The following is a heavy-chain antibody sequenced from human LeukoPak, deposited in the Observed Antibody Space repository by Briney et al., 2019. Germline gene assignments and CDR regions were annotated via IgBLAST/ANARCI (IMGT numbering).Heavy chain of an antibody. V-gene: IGHV3-7*01. CDR2: IKGDGSEK. D-gene: IGHD2-8*01. Sequence: GGTLRLSCAASGFTFSAYWMSWVRQAPGKGLEWVAHIKGDGSEKYSVDSVKGRFTISRDNAKSSLYLQMNSLRAEDTALYYCARGGFGYVYFDYWGQGSLVTVSS. J-gene: IGHJ4*02. CDR3: ARGGFGYVYFDY. CDR1: GFTFSAYW.